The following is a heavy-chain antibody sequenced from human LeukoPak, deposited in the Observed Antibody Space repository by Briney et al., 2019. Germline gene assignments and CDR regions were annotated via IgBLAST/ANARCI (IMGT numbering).Heavy chain of an antibody. CDR2: ITTNTGNP. D-gene: IGHD2-15*01. CDR3: TRDAAVGKFDY. J-gene: IGHJ4*02. Sequence: GASVKVSCKASGYSFTTYSLNWVRQAPGQGLEWMGWITTNTGNPTYAQGFTGRFVFSLDTSVNTAYLQISSLKAEDTAVYYCTRDAAVGKFDYWGQGTLVTVSS. V-gene: IGHV7-4-1*02. CDR1: GYSFTTYS.